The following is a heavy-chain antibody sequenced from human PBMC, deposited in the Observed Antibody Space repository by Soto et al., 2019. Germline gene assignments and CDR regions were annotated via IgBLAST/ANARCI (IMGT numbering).Heavy chain of an antibody. D-gene: IGHD3-22*01. CDR1: GFTFSSYS. CDR2: ISSSSSYI. Sequence: GGSLRLSCAAAGFTFSSYSMNWVRQAPGKGLEWVSSISSSSSYIYYADSVKGRFTISRDNAKNSLYLQMNSLRAEDTALYYCARDLGYYDSSGRRSAFDIWGQGTMVTVSS. V-gene: IGHV3-21*01. J-gene: IGHJ3*02. CDR3: ARDLGYYDSSGRRSAFDI.